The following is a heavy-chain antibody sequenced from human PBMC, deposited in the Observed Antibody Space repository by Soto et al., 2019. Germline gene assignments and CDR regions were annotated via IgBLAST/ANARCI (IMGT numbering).Heavy chain of an antibody. Sequence: EVPLVESGGGLVQPGGSLRLSCAASGFTFSSYWMHWVRQAPGKGLVWVSRINSDGSSTSYADSVKGRFTISRDNAKNPLYLQMDRPGAGDTGLLFLGRDPPLGPGVIWGGMDVWGQGTTVTVSS. V-gene: IGHV3-74*01. CDR1: GFTFSSYW. D-gene: IGHD3-10*01. CDR3: GRDPPLGPGVIWGGMDV. J-gene: IGHJ6*02. CDR2: INSDGSST.